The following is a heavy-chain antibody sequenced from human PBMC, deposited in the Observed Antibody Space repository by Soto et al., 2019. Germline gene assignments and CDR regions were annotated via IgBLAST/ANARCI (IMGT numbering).Heavy chain of an antibody. Sequence: SETLSLTCAVYGGSFSGYYWSWIRQPPGKGLEWIGEINHSGSTNYNPSLKSRVTISVDTSKNQFSLKLSSVTAADTAVYYCARVAAAGTRMSRWFDPWGQGTLVTVSS. CDR1: GGSFSGYY. CDR2: INHSGST. V-gene: IGHV4-34*01. J-gene: IGHJ5*02. D-gene: IGHD6-13*01. CDR3: ARVAAAGTRMSRWFDP.